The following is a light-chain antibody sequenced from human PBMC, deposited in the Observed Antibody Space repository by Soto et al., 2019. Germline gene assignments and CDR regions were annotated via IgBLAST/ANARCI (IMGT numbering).Light chain of an antibody. CDR2: YDS. J-gene: IGLJ2*01. Sequence: SSELTQLPSMSVAPGETARITCGGDNIGSKSVHWYQQKPGQAPVLVIYYDSDRPSGIPERFSGSNSGNTATLTISRVEAGDEADYYCQVWDSSSDHVVFGGGTKLTVL. CDR1: NIGSKS. V-gene: IGLV3-21*04. CDR3: QVWDSSSDHVV.